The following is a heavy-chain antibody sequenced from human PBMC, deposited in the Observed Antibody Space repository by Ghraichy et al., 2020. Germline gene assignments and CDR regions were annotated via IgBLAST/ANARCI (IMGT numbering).Heavy chain of an antibody. CDR2: VSKDGRDE. V-gene: IGHV3-30*18. CDR1: GFTFNSYG. CDR3: AKSGSGGDLLDH. Sequence: GESMNISCAASGFTFNSYGMHWVRQAPGKGLEWVAGVSKDGRDEYYADSVKGRFTIARDNSKTMFSLQMNRLRAEDTAIYYCAKSGSGGDLLDHWGQGTLVTVSS. D-gene: IGHD4-17*01. J-gene: IGHJ4*02.